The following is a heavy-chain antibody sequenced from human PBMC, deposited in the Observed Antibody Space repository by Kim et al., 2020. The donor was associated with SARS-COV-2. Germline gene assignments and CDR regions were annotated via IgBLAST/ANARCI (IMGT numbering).Heavy chain of an antibody. V-gene: IGHV4-39*01. J-gene: IGHJ4*02. CDR1: GDSINSGLYY. D-gene: IGHD6-19*01. CDR2: VYHRGTT. Sequence: SETLSLTCTVSGDSINSGLYYWAWIRQPPGKGLDWIGFVYHRGTTYYNPSLKSRVTISIDTSKNQFSLNLSSVTAAATAVYHCSRVIAVAGIPDYWGQGT. CDR3: SRVIAVAGIPDY.